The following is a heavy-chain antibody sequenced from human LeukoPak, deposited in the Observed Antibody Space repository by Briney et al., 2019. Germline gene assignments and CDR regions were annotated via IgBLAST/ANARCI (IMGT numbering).Heavy chain of an antibody. CDR2: MNPNSGNT. CDR1: GYTFSSFD. J-gene: IGHJ6*03. CDR3: ARSRGTTVYYYYMDV. Sequence: GASVKVSCKASGYTFSSFDINWVRQVTGQGLEWMGWMNPNSGNTGYAQKFVGRATMTRNTSINTAYMELSSLRSEDSAVYYCARSRGTTVYYYYMDVWGRGTTVTVSS. D-gene: IGHD1-1*01. V-gene: IGHV1-8*01.